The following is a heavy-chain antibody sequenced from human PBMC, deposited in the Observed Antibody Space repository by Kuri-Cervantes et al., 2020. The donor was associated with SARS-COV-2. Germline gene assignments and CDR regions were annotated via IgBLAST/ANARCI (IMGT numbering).Heavy chain of an antibody. J-gene: IGHJ6*03. Sequence: GESLKISCAASGFTFSNAWMSRVRQAPGKGLEWVSVIYSGGSTYYADSVKGRFTISRDNAKNTLYLQMNSLRAEDTAVYYCARDGFWSGYYMDYYYYMDVWGKGTTVTVSS. D-gene: IGHD3-3*01. CDR3: ARDGFWSGYYMDYYYYMDV. V-gene: IGHV3-66*02. CDR1: GFTFSNAW. CDR2: IYSGGST.